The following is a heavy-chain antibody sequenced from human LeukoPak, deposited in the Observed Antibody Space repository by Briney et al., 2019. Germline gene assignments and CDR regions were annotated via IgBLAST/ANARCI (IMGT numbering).Heavy chain of an antibody. V-gene: IGHV1-69*13. CDR2: IIPIFGKA. CDR1: GGTFSSYA. CDR3: ASHVRSTAMDPWYYYGMDV. J-gene: IGHJ6*04. D-gene: IGHD5-18*01. Sequence: SVKVSFKASGGTFSSYAISWVRQPPGQGLDWMGVIIPIFGKANYAQNFQGRVAITPDESTSTAYVELSSLRSEDTGVYYCASHVRSTAMDPWYYYGMDVWGKGTTVTASS.